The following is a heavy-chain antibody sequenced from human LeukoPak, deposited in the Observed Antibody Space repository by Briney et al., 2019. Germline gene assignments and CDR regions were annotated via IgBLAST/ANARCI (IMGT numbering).Heavy chain of an antibody. Sequence: ASVKVSCKASGYTFTSYGISWVRQAPGQGLEWMGWISAYNGNTNYAQKLQGRVTMTTDTSTSTAYMELRGLRSDDTAVYYCARGRAIVVVPAATGLGWFDPWGQGTLVTVSS. CDR3: ARGRAIVVVPAATGLGWFDP. CDR2: ISAYNGNT. CDR1: GYTFTSYG. V-gene: IGHV1-18*04. J-gene: IGHJ5*02. D-gene: IGHD2-2*01.